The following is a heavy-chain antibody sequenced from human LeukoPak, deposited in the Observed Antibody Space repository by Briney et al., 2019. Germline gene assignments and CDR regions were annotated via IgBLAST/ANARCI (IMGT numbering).Heavy chain of an antibody. Sequence: PSETLSLTCAVYGGSFSGYYWSWIRQPPGKGLEWIGEINHSGSTNYNPSLKSRVTISVDTSKNQFSLKLSSVTAADTAVHYCAGAVAGGGYYFDYWGQGTLVTVSS. D-gene: IGHD6-19*01. CDR2: INHSGST. CDR3: AGAVAGGGYYFDY. J-gene: IGHJ4*02. CDR1: GGSFSGYY. V-gene: IGHV4-34*01.